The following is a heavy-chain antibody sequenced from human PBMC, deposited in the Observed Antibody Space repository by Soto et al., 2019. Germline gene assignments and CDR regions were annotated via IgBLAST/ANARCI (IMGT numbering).Heavy chain of an antibody. D-gene: IGHD2-2*01. V-gene: IGHV4-59*12. CDR1: GGSISSFY. J-gene: IGHJ5*02. CDR3: ARDLGYCSSTSCYPYFDP. CDR2: IYYSGNT. Sequence: SETLSLTCTVSGGSISSFYWSWIRQPPGKGLEWIGYIYYSGNTNYNPSLKSRVTISVDTSKNQFSLKLSSVTAADTAVYHCARDLGYCSSTSCYPYFDPWGQGTLVTVSS.